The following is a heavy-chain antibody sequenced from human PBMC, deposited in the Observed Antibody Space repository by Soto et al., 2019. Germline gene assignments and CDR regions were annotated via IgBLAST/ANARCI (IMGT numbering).Heavy chain of an antibody. D-gene: IGHD4-17*01. CDR3: ARGVYGDYYPNFDY. CDR1: GGTFSSYA. Sequence: QVQLVQSGAEVKKPGSSVKVSCKASGGTFSSYAISWVRQAPGQGLEWMGGIIPIFGTANYAQKFQGRVTITADETTSKAYMELSSLRSEDTAVYYCARGVYGDYYPNFDYWGQGTLVTVSS. V-gene: IGHV1-69*12. CDR2: IIPIFGTA. J-gene: IGHJ4*02.